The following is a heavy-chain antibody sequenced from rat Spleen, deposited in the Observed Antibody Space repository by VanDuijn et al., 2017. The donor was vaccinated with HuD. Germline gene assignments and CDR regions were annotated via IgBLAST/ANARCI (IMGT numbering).Heavy chain of an antibody. CDR2: ISYEVSST. CDR3: ARQPGYVYYGPLDY. J-gene: IGHJ2*01. Sequence: EVQLVESGGGLVQPGRSLKLSCEASGFTFRDYYMAWVRQAPKKGLGWFASISYEVSSTYYGYSGKGRFTISRDNAKSTLYLQMKSLRSEDPATYYCARQPGYVYYGPLDYWGQGVMVTVSS. V-gene: IGHV5-22*01. CDR1: GFTFRDYY. D-gene: IGHD1-6*01.